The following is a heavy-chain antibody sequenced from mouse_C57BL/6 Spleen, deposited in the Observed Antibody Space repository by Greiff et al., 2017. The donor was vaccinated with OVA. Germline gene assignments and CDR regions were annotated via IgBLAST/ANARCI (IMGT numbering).Heavy chain of an antibody. V-gene: IGHV1-64*01. D-gene: IGHD2-3*01. CDR2: IHPNSGST. Sequence: QVQLQQPGAELVKPGASVKLSCKASGYTFTSYWMHWVKQRPGQGLEWIGMIHPNSGSTNYNEKFKSKATLTVDKSSSTAYMQLSSLTSEDSAVYYCARRGDGYTYFYYWGQGTTLTVSS. J-gene: IGHJ2*01. CDR1: GYTFTSYW. CDR3: ARRGDGYTYFYY.